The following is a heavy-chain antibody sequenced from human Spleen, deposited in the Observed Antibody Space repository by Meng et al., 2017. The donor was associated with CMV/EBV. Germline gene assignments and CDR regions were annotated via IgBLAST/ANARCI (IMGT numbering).Heavy chain of an antibody. Sequence: SETLSLTCTVSGGSISSYYWSWIRQPPGKGLEWIGYIYYSGSTNYNPSLKSRVTISVDTSNNQFSLKLSSVTTADTAVYYCASLSVAGPKGTFDYWGQGTLVTVSS. V-gene: IGHV4-59*01. CDR1: GGSISSYY. D-gene: IGHD6-19*01. CDR3: ASLSVAGPKGTFDY. CDR2: IYYSGST. J-gene: IGHJ4*02.